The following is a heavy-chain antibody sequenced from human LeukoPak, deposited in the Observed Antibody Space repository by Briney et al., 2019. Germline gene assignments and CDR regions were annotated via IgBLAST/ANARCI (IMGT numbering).Heavy chain of an antibody. J-gene: IGHJ4*02. CDR1: GFTFSSYW. Sequence: PGGSLRLSCAASGFTFSSYWMSWVRHAPGKGLELVANIKQDGSEKYYVDSVKGRFTISRDNAKNSLYLQMNSLRAEDTAVYYCARDPEWHDILTGYYGYWGQGTLVTVSS. V-gene: IGHV3-7*01. CDR2: IKQDGSEK. D-gene: IGHD3-9*01. CDR3: ARDPEWHDILTGYYGY.